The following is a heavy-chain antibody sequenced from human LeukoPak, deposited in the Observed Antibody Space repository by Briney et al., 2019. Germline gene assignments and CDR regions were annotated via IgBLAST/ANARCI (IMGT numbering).Heavy chain of an antibody. CDR1: GFTVSDNY. V-gene: IGHV3-11*04. CDR3: SRLRGYSYGYADY. CDR2: ISSSGSTI. D-gene: IGHD5-18*01. J-gene: IGHJ4*02. Sequence: GGSLRLSCAASGFTVSDNYITWVRQAPGKGLEWVSYISSSGSTIDYADSVKGRFTISRDNAKNSLYLQMNSLRAEDTAVYYCSRLRGYSYGYADYWGQGTLVAVSS.